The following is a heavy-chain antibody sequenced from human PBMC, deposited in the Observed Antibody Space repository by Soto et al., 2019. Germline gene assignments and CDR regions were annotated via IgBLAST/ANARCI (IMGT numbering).Heavy chain of an antibody. CDR1: GFTFSSYA. CDR2: ISYDGSNK. Sequence: PGGSLRLSCAASGFTFSSYAMHWVRQAPGKGLEWVAVISYDGSNKYYADSVKGRFTISRDNSKNTLYLQMNSLRAEDTAVYYCAREGKAARRPGYYYGMDVWGQGTTVTVSS. CDR3: AREGKAARRPGYYYGMDV. V-gene: IGHV3-30-3*01. J-gene: IGHJ6*02. D-gene: IGHD6-6*01.